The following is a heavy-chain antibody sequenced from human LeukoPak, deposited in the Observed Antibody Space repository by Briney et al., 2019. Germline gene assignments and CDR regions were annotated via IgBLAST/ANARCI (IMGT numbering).Heavy chain of an antibody. J-gene: IGHJ3*02. CDR2: ISSSGST. V-gene: IGHV4-61*02. CDR1: GDSISSGDYY. Sequence: SETLSLTCTVSGDSISSGDYYSSWLRQPAGKGLDWFGRISSSGSTKYHPSLKSRVTIAVATSKDQFSLKLSSVTAADTAVYFCARGPYSYDSSGAFDIWGQGTMVTVSS. D-gene: IGHD3-22*01. CDR3: ARGPYSYDSSGAFDI.